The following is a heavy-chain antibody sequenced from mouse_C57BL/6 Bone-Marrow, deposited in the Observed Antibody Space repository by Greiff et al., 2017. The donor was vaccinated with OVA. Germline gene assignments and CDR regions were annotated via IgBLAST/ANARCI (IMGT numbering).Heavy chain of an antibody. D-gene: IGHD2-4*01. Sequence: QVQLQQPGAELVRPGSSVKLSCKASGYTFTSYWMHWVKQRPIQGLEWIGNIDPSDSETHYNQKFKDKATLTVDKSSSTAYMQLSSLTSEDSAVYYCAREDYDPSWCAYWGQGTLVTVSA. J-gene: IGHJ3*01. CDR3: AREDYDPSWCAY. V-gene: IGHV1-52*01. CDR2: IDPSDSET. CDR1: GYTFTSYW.